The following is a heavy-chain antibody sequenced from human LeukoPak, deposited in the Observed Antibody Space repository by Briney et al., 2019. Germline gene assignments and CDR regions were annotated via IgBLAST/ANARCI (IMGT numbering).Heavy chain of an antibody. CDR1: GFTVSSNY. CDR2: IYSGGST. V-gene: IGHV3-53*01. D-gene: IGHD6-13*01. J-gene: IGHJ4*02. CDR3: ARARWSSSSYYFDY. Sequence: GGSLRLSCAASGFTVSSNYMSWVRQAPGKGLGWVSVIYSGGSTYYADSVKGRFTISRDNSKNTLYLQMNSLRAEDTAVYYCARARWSSSSYYFDYWGQGTLVTVSS.